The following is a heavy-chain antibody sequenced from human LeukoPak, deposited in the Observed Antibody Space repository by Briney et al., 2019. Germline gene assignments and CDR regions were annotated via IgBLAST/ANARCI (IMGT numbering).Heavy chain of an antibody. D-gene: IGHD2-2*01. CDR2: IYYSGST. CDR1: GGSVSSGSYY. Sequence: PSETLSLTCTVSGGSVSSGSYYWSWIRQPPGKGLEWIGYIYYSGSTKYNPSLKSRVTISVDTSKNQFSLKLSSLTAADTAVYYCARGQQYLYYFDYWGQGTPVTVSS. J-gene: IGHJ4*02. CDR3: ARGQQYLYYFDY. V-gene: IGHV4-61*01.